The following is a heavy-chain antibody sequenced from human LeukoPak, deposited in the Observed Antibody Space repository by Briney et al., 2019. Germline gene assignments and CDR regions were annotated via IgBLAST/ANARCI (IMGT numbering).Heavy chain of an antibody. CDR1: GGSVNGYY. CDR3: ARDPPEDEWNSLDS. D-gene: IGHD1-7*01. J-gene: IGHJ4*02. V-gene: IGHV4-59*02. CDR2: IHYSGLT. Sequence: SETLSLTCTVSGGSVNGYYWNWIRQAPGKGLEWIGFIHYSGLTVYSPSLQSRVSMSVDTSRNQFSLDLSSVTAADTALYYCARDPPEDEWNSLDSWGQGILVTVS.